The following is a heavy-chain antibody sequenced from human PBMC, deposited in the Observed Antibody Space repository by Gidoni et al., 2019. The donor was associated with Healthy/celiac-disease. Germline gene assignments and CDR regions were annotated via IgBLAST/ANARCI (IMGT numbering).Heavy chain of an antibody. CDR1: GYSFTSYW. CDR2: IYPGDSDT. CDR3: ARPATVVTPLGAFDI. D-gene: IGHD4-17*01. Sequence: EVQLVQSGAEVKKPGESLKISCKGSGYSFTSYWIGWVRQMPGKGLEWMGIIYPGDSDTRYSLSFQGQVTISADKSISTAYLQWSSLKASDTAMYYCARPATVVTPLGAFDIWGQGTMVTVSS. J-gene: IGHJ3*02. V-gene: IGHV5-51*01.